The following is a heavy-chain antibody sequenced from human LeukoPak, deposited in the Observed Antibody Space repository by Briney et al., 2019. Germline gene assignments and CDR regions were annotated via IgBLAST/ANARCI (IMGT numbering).Heavy chain of an antibody. V-gene: IGHV3-21*01. CDR2: ISSSSSYI. CDR3: ARDPSSPSSGWHQAAFDI. J-gene: IGHJ3*02. Sequence: GGSLSLSCAASGFTFSSYSMNWVRQAPGKGLEWVSSISSSSSYIYYADSVKGQFTISRDNAKNSLYLQMNSLRAEDTAVYYCARDPSSPSSGWHQAAFDIWGQGTMVTVSS. D-gene: IGHD3-22*01. CDR1: GFTFSSYS.